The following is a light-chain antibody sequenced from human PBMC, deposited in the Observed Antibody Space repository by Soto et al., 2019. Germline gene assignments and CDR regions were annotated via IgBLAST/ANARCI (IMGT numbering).Light chain of an antibody. J-gene: IGKJ4*01. CDR2: DAS. Sequence: IVLTQSPATLSLSPGERATLSCRASQSVSTYLAWYQQKGGQAPRLLIYDASSRATGIPARFSGRGSGTDFTLTISNLEPEDFAVYYCQQRSDWPTFGGGTTVEIK. CDR1: QSVSTY. CDR3: QQRSDWPT. V-gene: IGKV3-11*01.